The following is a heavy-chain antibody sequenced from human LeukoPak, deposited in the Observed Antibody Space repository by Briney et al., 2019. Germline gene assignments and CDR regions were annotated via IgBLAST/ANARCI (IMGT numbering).Heavy chain of an antibody. CDR3: ARGLSGTGDQ. CDR1: GYTFSNFG. J-gene: IGHJ4*02. D-gene: IGHD1-1*01. Sequence: ASVKVSCKTSGYTFSNFGISWVRQAPGQGLEWMGGIIPIFGTANYAQKFQGRVTITADESTSTAYMEQSSLRYEDTAVYYCARGLSGTGDQWGQGTLVTVSS. V-gene: IGHV1-69*13. CDR2: IIPIFGTA.